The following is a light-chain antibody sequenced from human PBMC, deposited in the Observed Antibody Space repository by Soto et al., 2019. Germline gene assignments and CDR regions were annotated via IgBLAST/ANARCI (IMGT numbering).Light chain of an antibody. Sequence: VQLTQSPSCLSASVWDRVTITCRTSPDISSALAWYQQKPGKAPKLLMNDASSLESGVPSRFSGSGSGADFTLTISSLQPEDFATYYCQHFNNYPTFGQGTRLEIK. CDR1: PDISSA. CDR2: DAS. V-gene: IGKV1D-13*01. CDR3: QHFNNYPT. J-gene: IGKJ5*01.